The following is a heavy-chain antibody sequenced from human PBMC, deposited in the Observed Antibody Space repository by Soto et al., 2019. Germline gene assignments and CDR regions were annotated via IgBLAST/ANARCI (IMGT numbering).Heavy chain of an antibody. Sequence: GGSLRLSCAASGFTFKTYAMNWVRQAPGKGLEWVSTISGSGTTTYYADSVKGRFTISRDNSENTLYLQMNSLRAEDTAAYYCAKDRGYSGYNTVYFGMDVWGQGTTVTV. CDR2: ISGSGTTT. CDR1: GFTFKTYA. CDR3: AKDRGYSGYNTVYFGMDV. J-gene: IGHJ6*02. D-gene: IGHD5-12*01. V-gene: IGHV3-23*01.